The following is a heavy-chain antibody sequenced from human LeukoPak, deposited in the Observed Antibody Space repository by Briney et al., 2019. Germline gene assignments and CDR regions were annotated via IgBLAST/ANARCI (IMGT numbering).Heavy chain of an antibody. Sequence: GRSLRLSCAASGFIFRTYGMHWVRQAPGKGLEWVAVMSYDGSTKYYGDPVKGRFTISRDNSKNMLYLQMNSLRAEDTAVYHCAKEWTNFDDWGQGTLVTVSS. CDR1: GFIFRTYG. CDR2: MSYDGSTK. J-gene: IGHJ4*02. CDR3: AKEWTNFDD. D-gene: IGHD3/OR15-3a*01. V-gene: IGHV3-30*18.